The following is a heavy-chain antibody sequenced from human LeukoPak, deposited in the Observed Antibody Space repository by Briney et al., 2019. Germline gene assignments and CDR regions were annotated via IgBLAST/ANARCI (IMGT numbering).Heavy chain of an antibody. V-gene: IGHV3-30*02. CDR2: IRYDGSNK. D-gene: IGHD3-22*01. J-gene: IGHJ4*02. Sequence: GGSLRLSCAASGFTFSSYGMHWVRQAPGKGLEWVAFIRYDGSNKYYADSVKGRFTISRDNSKNTLYLQMNSLRAEDTAVYYCARGGSYYDSSGYYSVDYWGQGTLVTVSS. CDR3: ARGGSYYDSSGYYSVDY. CDR1: GFTFSSYG.